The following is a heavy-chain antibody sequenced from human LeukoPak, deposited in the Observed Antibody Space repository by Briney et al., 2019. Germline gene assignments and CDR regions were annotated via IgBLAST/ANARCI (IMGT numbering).Heavy chain of an antibody. D-gene: IGHD6-13*01. Sequence: PSETLSLTCTVSGGSISGYYWSWIRQPPGKGLEWIGYIYYSGSTNYNPSLKSRVTISVDTSKNQFSLKLSSVTAADTAVYYCARGGESIAAADQWDYYYYGMDVWGQGTTVTVSS. CDR2: IYYSGST. V-gene: IGHV4-59*01. CDR3: ARGGESIAAADQWDYYYYGMDV. CDR1: GGSISGYY. J-gene: IGHJ6*02.